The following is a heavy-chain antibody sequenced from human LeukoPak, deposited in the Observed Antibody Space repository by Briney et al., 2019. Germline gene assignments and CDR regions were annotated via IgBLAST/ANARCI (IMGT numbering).Heavy chain of an antibody. J-gene: IGHJ4*02. D-gene: IGHD2-2*01. CDR1: GGSISSYY. V-gene: IGHV4-4*07. CDR2: FYSTGST. CDR3: AREDGSQPPNNFEY. Sequence: SETLSLTCTVSGGSISSYYWTWIRQPAGKGLEWIGRFYSTGSTNYNPSLKSRVTMSVDTSKNQFSLKLSSVTAADTAVYYCAREDGSQPPNNFEYWGQGTLVTVSS.